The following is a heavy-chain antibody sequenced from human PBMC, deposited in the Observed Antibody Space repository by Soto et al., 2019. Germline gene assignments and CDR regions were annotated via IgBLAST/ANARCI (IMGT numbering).Heavy chain of an antibody. CDR2: INHSGST. Sequence: PSETLSLTCTVYGGSFSGYYWSWIRQPPGKGLEWIGEINHSGSTNYNPSLKSRVTISVDTSKNQFSLKLSSVTAADTAVYYCARGGVRAAQQPFDYWGQGTLVTVSS. D-gene: IGHD3-10*01. CDR1: GGSFSGYY. CDR3: ARGGVRAAQQPFDY. V-gene: IGHV4-34*01. J-gene: IGHJ4*02.